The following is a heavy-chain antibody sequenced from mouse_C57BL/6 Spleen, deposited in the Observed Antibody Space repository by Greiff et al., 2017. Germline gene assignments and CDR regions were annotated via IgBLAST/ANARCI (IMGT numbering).Heavy chain of an antibody. CDR1: GYTFTSYW. V-gene: IGHV1-53*01. J-gene: IGHJ4*01. Sequence: VQLQQPGTELVKPGASVKLSCKASGYTFTSYWMHWVKQRPGQGLEWIGNINPSNGGTNYNEKFKSKATMTVDKSSNTAYMQLSSRTSEDSAVYNSARSAYSNCPCAMDYWGQGTSVTASS. CDR2: INPSNGGT. CDR3: ARSAYSNCPCAMDY. D-gene: IGHD2-5*01.